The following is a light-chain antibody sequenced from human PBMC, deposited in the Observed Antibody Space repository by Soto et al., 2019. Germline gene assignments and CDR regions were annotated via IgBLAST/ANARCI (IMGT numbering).Light chain of an antibody. CDR3: QQYNNLPPT. V-gene: IGKV3-15*01. Sequence: EIVMTQSPATLSVSPGERATLSCRASQSVTSNVAWYQQKPCQDPRLLIYNASTRATGIPVRFSGSGSGTEFTLTISSLQSEDFAVDYCQQYNNLPPTCGQGTRLEIK. CDR1: QSVTSN. CDR2: NAS. J-gene: IGKJ5*01.